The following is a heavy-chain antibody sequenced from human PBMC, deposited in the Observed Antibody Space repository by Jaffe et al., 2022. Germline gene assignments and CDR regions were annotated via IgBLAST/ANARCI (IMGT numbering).Heavy chain of an antibody. CDR2: IYTSGST. Sequence: QVQLQESGPGLVKPSQTLSLTCTVSGGSISSGSYYWSWIRQPAGKGLEWIGRIYTSGSTNYNPSLKSRVTISVDTSKNQFSLKLSSVTAADTAVYYCARLRYFDWFTPDAFDIWGQGTMVTVSS. J-gene: IGHJ3*02. D-gene: IGHD3-9*01. V-gene: IGHV4-61*02. CDR1: GGSISSGSYY. CDR3: ARLRYFDWFTPDAFDI.